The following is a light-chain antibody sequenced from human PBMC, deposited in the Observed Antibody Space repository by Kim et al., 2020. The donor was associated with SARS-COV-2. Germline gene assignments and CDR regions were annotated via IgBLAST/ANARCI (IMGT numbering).Light chain of an antibody. CDR1: SSNIVSNT. CDR3: AAWDGSLNGVV. CDR2: SNN. V-gene: IGLV1-44*01. Sequence: GQRVTISCSGSSSNIVSNTVNWYQQLPGTAPKLLIYSNNQRPSGVPDRFSGSKSGTSASLAISGLQSEDEADYYCAAWDGSLNGVVFGGGTQLTVL. J-gene: IGLJ2*01.